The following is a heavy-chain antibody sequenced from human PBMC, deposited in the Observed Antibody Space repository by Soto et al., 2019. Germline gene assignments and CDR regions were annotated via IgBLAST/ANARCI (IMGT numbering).Heavy chain of an antibody. CDR2: INPNSGDT. J-gene: IGHJ4*02. V-gene: IGHV1-2*02. D-gene: IGHD6-13*01. CDR3: AKDFKAAGYFDH. CDR1: GYAVTGYY. Sequence: ASVKVSFKSSGYAVTGYYIHCLRQAPGQGLEWMGWINPNSGDTNYAQKFQGRVTMTRDTSFSTAYMELSSLRSDDTAVYYCAKDFKAAGYFDHWGQGTLVTVSS.